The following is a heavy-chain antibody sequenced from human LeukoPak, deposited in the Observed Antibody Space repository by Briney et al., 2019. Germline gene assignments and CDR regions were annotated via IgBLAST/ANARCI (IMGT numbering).Heavy chain of an antibody. CDR3: AKGDYYDSSGHIDY. CDR2: ISWNSGSI. CDR1: GFTFDDYA. V-gene: IGHV3-9*03. Sequence: GGSLRLSRAASGFTFDDYAMPWVRQAPGKSLESLSGISWNSGSIGYADSVKGRFTISRDNAKNSLYLQMNSLRAEDMALYYCAKGDYYDSSGHIDYWGQGTLVTVSS. J-gene: IGHJ4*02. D-gene: IGHD3-22*01.